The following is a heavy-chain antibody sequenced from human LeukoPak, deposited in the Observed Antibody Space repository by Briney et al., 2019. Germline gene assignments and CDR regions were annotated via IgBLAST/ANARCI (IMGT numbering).Heavy chain of an antibody. CDR2: SRNKASSYTS. J-gene: IGHJ6*02. CDR1: GFKFSDYY. CDR3: GRHAINANNGMDV. V-gene: IGHV3-72*01. D-gene: IGHD1/OR15-1a*01. Sequence: PGGSQRLSCAASGFKFSDYYVDWVRQAPGKGLEWVGRSRNKASSYTSEYSASVECRFTISRDVKERSLYLQMNSLGTEDAAVYYCGRHAINANNGMDVWGHGTTVTVSS.